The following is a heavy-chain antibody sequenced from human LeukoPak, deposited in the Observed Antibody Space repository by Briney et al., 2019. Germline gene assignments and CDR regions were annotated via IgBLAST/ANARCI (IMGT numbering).Heavy chain of an antibody. CDR1: GGSISSSSYY. D-gene: IGHD5-24*01. Sequence: SEALSLTCTVSGGSISSSSYYWGWIRQPPGKGLEWIGSIYYSGSTYYNPSLKSRVTISVDTSKNQFSLKLSSVTAADTAVYYCARGGGYNFFLFDYWGQGTLVTVSS. J-gene: IGHJ4*02. V-gene: IGHV4-39*01. CDR2: IYYSGST. CDR3: ARGGGYNFFLFDY.